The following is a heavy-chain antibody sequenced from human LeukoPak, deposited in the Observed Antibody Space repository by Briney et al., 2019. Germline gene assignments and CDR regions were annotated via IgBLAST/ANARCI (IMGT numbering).Heavy chain of an antibody. CDR1: GGTFSSYA. D-gene: IGHD4-17*01. CDR2: IIPIFGTA. CDR3: ASHSPPDENMGYGDAGY. J-gene: IGHJ4*02. Sequence: SVKVSCKASGGTFSSYAISWVRQAPGQGLEWMGGIIPIFGTANYAQKFQGRVTITADESTSAAYMELSSLRSEDTAVYYCASHSPPDENMGYGDAGYWGQGTLVTVSS. V-gene: IGHV1-69*13.